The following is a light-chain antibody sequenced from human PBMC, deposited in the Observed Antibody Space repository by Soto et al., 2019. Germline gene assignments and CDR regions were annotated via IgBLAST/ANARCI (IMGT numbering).Light chain of an antibody. CDR3: QSYDSSLIVV. CDR1: SSNIGAGYD. V-gene: IGLV1-40*01. J-gene: IGLJ2*01. CDR2: GNT. Sequence: QSVLTQPPSVSGAPGQRVTISCTETSSNIGAGYDVHWYQQLPGAAPKLLIYGNTNRPSGVPDRFSGSRSATSASLAITGLQAEDEADYYCQSYDSSLIVVFGGGTQLTVL.